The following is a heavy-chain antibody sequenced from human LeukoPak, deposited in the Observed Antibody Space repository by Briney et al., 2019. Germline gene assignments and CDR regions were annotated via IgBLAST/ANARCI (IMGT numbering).Heavy chain of an antibody. CDR1: GFTFSSYW. D-gene: IGHD1-1*01. CDR2: INQDGSDK. Sequence: GGSLRLSCAASGFTFSSYWMSWVRQAPGKGLEWVAKINQDGSDKYYVDSVKGRFTISRDNAKISLYLQMSSLRAEDTAVYYCARDTAGNDYWGQGTLVTVSS. V-gene: IGHV3-7*01. J-gene: IGHJ4*02. CDR3: ARDTAGNDY.